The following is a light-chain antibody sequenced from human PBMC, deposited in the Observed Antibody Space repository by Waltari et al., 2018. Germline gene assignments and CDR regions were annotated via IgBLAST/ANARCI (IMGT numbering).Light chain of an antibody. CDR1: QSISNW. CDR3: QQYNSYSLLT. Sequence: DIQMTQSPSTLSASVGDRFTITCRASQSISNWLAWYQQKPGKAPKLLIYKASTLESGVPSRFGVSGSGTEFTRTISSLQPDDFATYYCQQYNSYSLLTFGGGTKVEIK. V-gene: IGKV1-5*03. J-gene: IGKJ4*01. CDR2: KAS.